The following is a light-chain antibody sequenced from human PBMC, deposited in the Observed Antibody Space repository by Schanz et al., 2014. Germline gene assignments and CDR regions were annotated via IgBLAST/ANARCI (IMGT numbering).Light chain of an antibody. CDR3: QQRSTWPIT. V-gene: IGKV3-15*01. CDR1: QSVTNN. Sequence: EIVMTQSPATLSVSPGERATLSCRASQSVTNNLAWYQQKPGQAPRLLINGASTRATGIPARFSGSGSGTDFTLTISSLEPEDFAVYYCQQRSTWPITFGQGTRLDIK. CDR2: GAS. J-gene: IGKJ5*01.